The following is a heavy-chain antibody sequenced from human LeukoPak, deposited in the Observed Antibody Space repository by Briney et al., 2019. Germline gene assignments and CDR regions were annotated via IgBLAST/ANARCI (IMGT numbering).Heavy chain of an antibody. CDR2: IFPILGIA. CDR3: AIRAHVVSTGAFDI. J-gene: IGHJ3*02. CDR1: GGTFSSYA. V-gene: IGHV1-69*04. D-gene: IGHD3-22*01. Sequence: SVKVSCKASGGTFSSYAISWVRQAPGQGLEWMGRIFPILGIANYAQKFQGRVTITADKSTSTAYMELSSLRSEDTAVYYCAIRAHVVSTGAFDIWGQGTMVTVSS.